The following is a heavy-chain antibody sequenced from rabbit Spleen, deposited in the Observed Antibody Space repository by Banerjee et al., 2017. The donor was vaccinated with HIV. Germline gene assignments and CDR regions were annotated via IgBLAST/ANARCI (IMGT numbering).Heavy chain of an antibody. CDR2: IDPVFGIT. CDR1: GFSISSYY. Sequence: QLEESAGGLVQPGGSLTLTCTASGFSISSYYMNWVRQAPGKGLEWIGYIDPVFGITYYANWVNGRFSISRENAQNTVFLQMTSLTAADTATYFCARDGAGGSYVALWGQGTLVT. D-gene: IGHD8-1*01. V-gene: IGHV1S7*01. CDR3: ARDGAGGSYVAL. J-gene: IGHJ3*01.